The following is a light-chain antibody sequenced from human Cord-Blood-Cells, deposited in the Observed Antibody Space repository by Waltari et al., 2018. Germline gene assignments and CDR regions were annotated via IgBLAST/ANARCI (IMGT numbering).Light chain of an antibody. CDR2: CKN. Sequence: SSLLTKAHPVSAALGQTVTITSHGATPRSYYASWYQQKPGQAPVLAIYCKNNRPSGIPDRFSGSSSGNTASLTITGAQAEDEADYYCNARDSSGNVVFVGGTKLTVL. CDR1: TPRSYY. J-gene: IGLJ2*01. V-gene: IGLV3-19*01. CDR3: NARDSSGNVV.